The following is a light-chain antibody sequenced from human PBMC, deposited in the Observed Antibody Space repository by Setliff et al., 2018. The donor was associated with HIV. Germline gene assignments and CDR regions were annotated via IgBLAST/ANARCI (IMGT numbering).Light chain of an antibody. CDR3: SSYAGSNNMI. CDR1: SSDGGGYNY. Sequence: QSALTQPPSASGSPGQSVTISCTGTSSDGGGYNYVSWYQQHPGKAPQVMIYEVNKRPSEVPDRFSGSKSGNTASLTVSGLQADDEADYYCSSYAGSNNMIFGGGTKVTV. CDR2: EVN. V-gene: IGLV2-8*01. J-gene: IGLJ2*01.